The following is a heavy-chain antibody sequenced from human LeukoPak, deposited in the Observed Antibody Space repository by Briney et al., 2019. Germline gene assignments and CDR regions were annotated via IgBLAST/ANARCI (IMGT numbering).Heavy chain of an antibody. CDR1: GGSISSYY. J-gene: IGHJ4*02. CDR3: ARGRITIFGVLTPHFDY. V-gene: IGHV4-59*01. D-gene: IGHD3-3*01. Sequence: SETLSLTCTVSGGSISSYYWSWIRQPPGKGLEWIGYIYYSGSTNYNPSLKSRVTISVDTSKNQFSLNLRSVTAADTAIYYCARGRITIFGVLTPHFDYWGQGTLVTVAS. CDR2: IYYSGST.